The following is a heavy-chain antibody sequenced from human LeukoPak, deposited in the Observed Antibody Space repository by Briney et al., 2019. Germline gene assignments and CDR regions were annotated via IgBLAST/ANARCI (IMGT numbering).Heavy chain of an antibody. D-gene: IGHD4-23*01. CDR3: ARPDYGGNSDPFDY. CDR1: GFTFSSYS. CDR2: ISSSSSYK. V-gene: IGHV3-21*01. J-gene: IGHJ4*02. Sequence: GGSLRLSCAASGFTFSSYSMNWVRQAPGKGLEWVSSISSSSSYKYYAGSVKGRFTISRDNAKNSLYLQMNSLRAEDTAVYYCARPDYGGNSDPFDYWGQGTLVTVSS.